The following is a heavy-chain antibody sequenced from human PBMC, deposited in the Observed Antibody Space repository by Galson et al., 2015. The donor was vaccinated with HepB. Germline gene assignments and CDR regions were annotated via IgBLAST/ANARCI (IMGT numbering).Heavy chain of an antibody. CDR2: INPSGGST. CDR3: ARDTGSDAFDI. J-gene: IGHJ3*02. CDR1: GSTFTSYY. V-gene: IGHV1-46*03. D-gene: IGHD2-15*01. Sequence: SVKVSCKASGSTFTSYYMHWVRQAPGQGLEWMGIINPSGGSTSYAQKFQGRVTMTRDTSTSTVYMELSSLRSEDTAVYYCARDTGSDAFDIWGQGTMVTVSS.